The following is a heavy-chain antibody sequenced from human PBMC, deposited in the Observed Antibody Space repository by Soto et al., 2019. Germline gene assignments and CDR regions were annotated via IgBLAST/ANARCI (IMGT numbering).Heavy chain of an antibody. CDR1: GFSLSISW. J-gene: IGHJ6*02. CDR2: IRYDGSST. V-gene: IGHV3-74*01. Sequence: SLRLSCAACGFSLSISWMHWVRQGPGKGLVWVSRIRYDGSSTRYADSVKGRFSISRDNARNTLYLQMNSLRVEDTAVYCCARDPHGLDVWGQGTTVTVSS. CDR3: ARDPHGLDV.